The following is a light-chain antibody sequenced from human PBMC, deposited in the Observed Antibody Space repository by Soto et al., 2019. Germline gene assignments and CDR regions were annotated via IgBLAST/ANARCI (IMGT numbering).Light chain of an antibody. V-gene: IGKV3-15*01. J-gene: IGKJ1*01. CDR3: QQYNNWPRT. Sequence: EIVMTQSPATLSVSPGERATLSCRACQSVGSNLAWYQQKPGQAPRLLIYGASTRATGIAARFSGSGSGTEFTLTISTLQSEDFAVYYCQQYNNWPRTFGQGTKV. CDR1: QSVGSN. CDR2: GAS.